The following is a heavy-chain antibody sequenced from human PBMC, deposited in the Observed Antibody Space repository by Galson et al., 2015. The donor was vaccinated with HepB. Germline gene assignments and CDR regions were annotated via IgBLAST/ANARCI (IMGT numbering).Heavy chain of an antibody. J-gene: IGHJ4*02. D-gene: IGHD3-22*01. V-gene: IGHV3-23*01. CDR3: ATVPTYYHDTIRPTH. CDR1: GFTFRTYD. Sequence: SLRLSCAASGFTFRTYDMKWVRQAPGKGLQWVSAISRSGGNIQYADSVKGRFIISRDNSKNTLHLQMNSLRAEDTAVYYCATVPTYYHDTIRPTHWGQGSLVSVSS. CDR2: ISRSGGNI.